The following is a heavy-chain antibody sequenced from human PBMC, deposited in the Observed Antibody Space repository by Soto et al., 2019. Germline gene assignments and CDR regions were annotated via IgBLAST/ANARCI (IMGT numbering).Heavy chain of an antibody. CDR1: GFTFSSYS. D-gene: IGHD1-26*01. J-gene: IGHJ5*02. CDR3: ARDPAIVGAYYPRWFDP. Sequence: KSGGSLRLSCAASGFTFSSYSMNWVRQAPGKGLEWVSSISSSSSYIYYADSVKGRFTISRDNAKNSLYLQMNSLRAEDTAVYYCARDPAIVGAYYPRWFDPWGQGTLVTVSS. V-gene: IGHV3-21*01. CDR2: ISSSSSYI.